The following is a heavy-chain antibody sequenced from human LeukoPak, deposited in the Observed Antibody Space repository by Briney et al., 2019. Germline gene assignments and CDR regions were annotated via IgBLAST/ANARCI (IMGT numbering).Heavy chain of an antibody. CDR1: GGSFSGYY. CDR2: INHSGST. Sequence: PSETLSITCAVYGGSFSGYYWRWIRQPPGKGLEWIGEINHSGSTNRDPSLKSRVIISIDTSKNQFSLKLNSVTAADTAVYYCARRPRGYSYGSAFDYWGQGTLVTVSS. D-gene: IGHD5-18*01. CDR3: ARRPRGYSYGSAFDY. V-gene: IGHV4-34*01. J-gene: IGHJ4*02.